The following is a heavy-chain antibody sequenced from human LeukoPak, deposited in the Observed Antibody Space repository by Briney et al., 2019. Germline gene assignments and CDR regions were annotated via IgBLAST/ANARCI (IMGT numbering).Heavy chain of an antibody. Sequence: SETLFLTCIVSGSISSYYWTWIRQPPGKGLEWIGHSYFTGNPNYNPSLKSRVTISVDPPKNQFSLKLTSVTAADTAVYYCAGLRSTVAWASFDYWGQGILVTVSS. D-gene: IGHD4-23*01. CDR1: GSISSYY. CDR3: AGLRSTVAWASFDY. V-gene: IGHV4-59*08. CDR2: SYFTGNP. J-gene: IGHJ4*02.